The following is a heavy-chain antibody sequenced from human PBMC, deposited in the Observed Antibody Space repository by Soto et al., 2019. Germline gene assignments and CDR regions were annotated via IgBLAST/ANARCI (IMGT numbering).Heavy chain of an antibody. J-gene: IGHJ6*03. D-gene: IGHD2-15*01. CDR3: ARGPQRRYCSGGSCKSTYYMDV. Sequence: SETLSLTCAVYGGSFSGYYWSWIRQPPGKGLEWIGEINHSGSTNYNPSLKSRVTISVDTSKNQFSLKLSSVTAADTAVYYCARGPQRRYCSGGSCKSTYYMDVWGKGTTVTVSS. CDR2: INHSGST. CDR1: GGSFSGYY. V-gene: IGHV4-34*01.